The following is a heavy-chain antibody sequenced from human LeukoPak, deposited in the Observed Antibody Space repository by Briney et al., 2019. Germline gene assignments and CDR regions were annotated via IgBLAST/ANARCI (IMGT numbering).Heavy chain of an antibody. J-gene: IGHJ5*02. Sequence: PSETLSLTCTVSGGSISSYYWSWIRQPAGTGLEWIGRIYTSGSTDYNPSLKSRVTMSVDTSKNQFSLKLSSVTAADTAVYYCARDTTVTGWFDPWGQGTLVTVSS. CDR2: IYTSGST. V-gene: IGHV4-4*07. D-gene: IGHD4-17*01. CDR3: ARDTTVTGWFDP. CDR1: GGSISSYY.